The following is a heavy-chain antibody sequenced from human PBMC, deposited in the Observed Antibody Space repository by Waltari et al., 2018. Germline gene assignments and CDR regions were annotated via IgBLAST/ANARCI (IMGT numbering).Heavy chain of an antibody. V-gene: IGHV4-34*01. CDR2: INHSGTT. CDR3: ARGGDKWFRGWFDP. Sequence: QVQLQQWGAGLLKPSETLSLTCAVYGGSFSGYYWSWIRQPPGKGLEWIGEINHSGTTHYNPSLKSRVTISVDTSKNQFSLKLSVVTAADTAVYYCARGGDKWFRGWFDPWGQGTLVTVSS. D-gene: IGHD3-10*01. CDR1: GGSFSGYY. J-gene: IGHJ5*02.